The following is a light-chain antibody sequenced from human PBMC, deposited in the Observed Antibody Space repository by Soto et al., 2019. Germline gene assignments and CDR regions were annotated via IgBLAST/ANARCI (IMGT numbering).Light chain of an antibody. CDR1: SSNIGSNT. J-gene: IGLJ2*01. CDR3: AAWDDSLNGNVV. V-gene: IGLV1-44*01. Sequence: QSVLTQPPSASGTPGQRVTISCSGSSSNIGSNTVNWYQQLPGTAPKLLIYSNNQRPSGVPDRFSGSKSGTSASLAISGLQSEDEADYHCAAWDDSLNGNVVFGGGTQLTVL. CDR2: SNN.